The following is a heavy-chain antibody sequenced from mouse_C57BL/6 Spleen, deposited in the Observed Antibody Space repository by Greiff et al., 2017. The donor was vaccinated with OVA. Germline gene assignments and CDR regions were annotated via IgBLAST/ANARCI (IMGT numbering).Heavy chain of an antibody. D-gene: IGHD3-2*02. Sequence: VQLQQPGAELVKPGASVKLSCKASGYTFTSYWMHWVKQRPGQGLEWIGMIHPNSGSTNYNEKFKSKATLTVDKSSSTAYMQLSSLTSEDSAVYYCARSDSSGYLFDYWGQGTTLTVSS. CDR3: ARSDSSGYLFDY. V-gene: IGHV1-64*01. CDR2: IHPNSGST. J-gene: IGHJ2*01. CDR1: GYTFTSYW.